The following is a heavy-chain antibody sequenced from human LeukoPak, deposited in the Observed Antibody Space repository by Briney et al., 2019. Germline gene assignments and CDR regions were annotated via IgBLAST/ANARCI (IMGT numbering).Heavy chain of an antibody. CDR3: ATVVRDDILTGYYIDH. CDR2: IYYSGST. CDR1: GVSISSYY. Sequence: PSETLSLTCTVSGVSISSYYWRWIRQPPGKGLEWIGYIYYSGSTKYNPSFKSRVTISVDTSKNQFSLKLISVTAADTAVYYCATVVRDDILTGYYIDHWGQGTLVTVSS. D-gene: IGHD3-9*01. J-gene: IGHJ4*02. V-gene: IGHV4-59*01.